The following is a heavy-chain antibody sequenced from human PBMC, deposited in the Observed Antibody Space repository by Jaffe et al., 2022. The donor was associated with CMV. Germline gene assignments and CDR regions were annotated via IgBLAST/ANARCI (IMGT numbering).Heavy chain of an antibody. V-gene: IGHV3-48*03. Sequence: EVQLVESGGGLVQPGGSLRLSCAASGFTFSSYEMNWVRQAPGKGLEWVSYISSSGSTIYYADSVKGRFTISRDNAKNSLYLQMNSLRAEDTAVYYCATPQTYGDYYFDYWGQGTLVTVSS. J-gene: IGHJ4*02. CDR2: ISSSGSTI. D-gene: IGHD4-17*01. CDR1: GFTFSSYE. CDR3: ATPQTYGDYYFDY.